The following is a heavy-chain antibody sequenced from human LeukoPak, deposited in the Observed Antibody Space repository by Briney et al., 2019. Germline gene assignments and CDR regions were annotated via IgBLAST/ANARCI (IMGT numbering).Heavy chain of an antibody. V-gene: IGHV4-34*01. Sequence: SETLSLTCAVYGGSFSGYYWSWIRQPPGKGLEWIGEINHSGSTNYNPSLKSRVTISVDTSKNQFSLKLSSVTAADTAVYYCARHEGYDILTGANFDYWGQGTLVTVSS. CDR1: GGSFSGYY. J-gene: IGHJ4*02. CDR2: INHSGST. D-gene: IGHD3-9*01. CDR3: ARHEGYDILTGANFDY.